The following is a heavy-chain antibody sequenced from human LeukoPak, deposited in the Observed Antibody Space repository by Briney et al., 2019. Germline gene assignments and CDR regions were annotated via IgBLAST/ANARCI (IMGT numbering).Heavy chain of an antibody. D-gene: IGHD2-2*01. Sequence: PGGSLRLSCAASGFTFSSYVMSGVRQALGKGLEGGSTISGSGDFTYYADSVKGRFTISRDNSKITLYLQMNSLRAEDTAVYYCASCSTSCYAHYYYYMDVWGKGTTVTISS. CDR3: ASCSTSCYAHYYYYMDV. J-gene: IGHJ6*03. CDR2: ISGSGDFT. V-gene: IGHV3-23*01. CDR1: GFTFSSYV.